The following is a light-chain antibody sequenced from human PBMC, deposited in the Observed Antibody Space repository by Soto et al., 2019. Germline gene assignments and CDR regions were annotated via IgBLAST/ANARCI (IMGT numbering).Light chain of an antibody. CDR1: SNDVGSYNL. CDR3: CSYAGSNYYV. CDR2: EGS. Sequence: QSVLTQPASVPGSPGQSITISCTGTSNDVGSYNLVSWYQHHPGKAPKLMIFEGSKRPSGVSNRFSGSKSGNTASLTISGLQAEDEADFYCCSYAGSNYYVFGTGTTVTV. J-gene: IGLJ1*01. V-gene: IGLV2-23*01.